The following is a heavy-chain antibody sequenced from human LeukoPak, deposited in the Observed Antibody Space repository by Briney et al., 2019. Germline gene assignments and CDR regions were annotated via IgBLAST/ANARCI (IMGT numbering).Heavy chain of an antibody. D-gene: IGHD6-19*01. J-gene: IGHJ3*02. CDR3: VRVTTPGYSSGWPLGAFDI. Sequence: GGSLRLSCAASGFTFSTYWMSWVRQAPGEGLEWVANIKPDESEKYYVDSVKGRFTISRDNSKNTLYLQMNSLRAEDTAVYYCVRVTTPGYSSGWPLGAFDIWGQGTMVTVSS. CDR2: IKPDESEK. CDR1: GFTFSTYW. V-gene: IGHV3-7*01.